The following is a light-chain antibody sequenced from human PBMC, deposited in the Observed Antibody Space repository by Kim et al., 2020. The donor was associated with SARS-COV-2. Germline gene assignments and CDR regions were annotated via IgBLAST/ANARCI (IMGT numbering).Light chain of an antibody. CDR3: SSYTSSTTLV. CDR2: GVT. J-gene: IGLJ2*01. Sequence: GQSITISCTGSSGDSGGDALVSWYQQFPGKGPKLMIYGVTNRPPGVSSRFSGSKSGNTASLIISGLQAEDEADYYCSSYTSSTTLVFGGGTKVTVL. V-gene: IGLV2-14*03. CDR1: SGDSGGDAL.